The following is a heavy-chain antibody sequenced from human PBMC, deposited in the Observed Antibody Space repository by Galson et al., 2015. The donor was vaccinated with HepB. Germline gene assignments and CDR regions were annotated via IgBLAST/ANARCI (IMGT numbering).Heavy chain of an antibody. D-gene: IGHD3-10*01. CDR1: GFTFSSYG. J-gene: IGHJ3*02. Sequence: SLRLSCAASGFTFSSYGMHWVRQAPGKGLEWVAVISYDGSNKYYADSVKGRFTISRDNSKNTLYLQMNSMRAEDKAVYYCAKSRIYGSGSYHAFDIWGQGTMVTVSS. CDR2: ISYDGSNK. V-gene: IGHV3-30*18. CDR3: AKSRIYGSGSYHAFDI.